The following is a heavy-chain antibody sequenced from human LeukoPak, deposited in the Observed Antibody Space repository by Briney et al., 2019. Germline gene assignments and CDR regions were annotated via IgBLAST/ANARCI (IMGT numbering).Heavy chain of an antibody. CDR3: ARQFDS. CDR2: IYYSVNT. V-gene: IGHV4-39*01. Sequence: SETLSLTCTVSGDSITSSDYYWGWIRQPPGKGLEWIGSIYYSVNTYYNPSLKSRVTISVDTSKNQFSLKLSSVTAADTAVYYCARQFDSWGQGTLVTVSS. CDR1: GDSITSSDYY. J-gene: IGHJ4*02.